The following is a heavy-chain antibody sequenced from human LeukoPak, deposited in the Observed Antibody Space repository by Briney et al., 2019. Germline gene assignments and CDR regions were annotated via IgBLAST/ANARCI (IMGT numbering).Heavy chain of an antibody. D-gene: IGHD2-2*01. CDR2: IKQNGSEK. J-gene: IGHJ5*02. V-gene: IGHV3-7*01. Sequence: GGSLRLSCAASGFTFSSYWMTWVRQAPGKGLEWVANIKQNGSEKYYVDSVRGRFTISRDNAQNSLSLQMNILRPQDTAVYYCARAYCRSTNCCYPSWGQGTLVTVSS. CDR1: GFTFSSYW. CDR3: ARAYCRSTNCCYPS.